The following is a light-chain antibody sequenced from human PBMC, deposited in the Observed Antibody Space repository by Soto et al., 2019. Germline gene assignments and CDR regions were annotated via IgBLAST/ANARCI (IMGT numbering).Light chain of an antibody. CDR1: QSVSSY. CDR3: QQRSNWPRGFT. V-gene: IGKV3-11*01. CDR2: DAS. J-gene: IGKJ3*01. Sequence: EIVLTQSPATLYLSPGERATLSCRASQSVSSYLAWYQQKPGQAPRLLIYDASNRATGIPARFSGSGSGTDFTLTISSLEPEDFAVYYCQQRSNWPRGFTFGPGTKVDIK.